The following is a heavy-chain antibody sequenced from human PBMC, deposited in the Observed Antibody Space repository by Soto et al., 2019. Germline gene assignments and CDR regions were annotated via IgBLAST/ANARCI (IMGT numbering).Heavy chain of an antibody. CDR3: ARDLSREVLGQSTVWYDAFDL. D-gene: IGHD6-19*01. CDR1: GFTFSSYS. CDR2: ISSSSSYI. Sequence: GGSLRLSCAASGFTFSSYSMNWVRQAPGKGLEWVSSISSSSSYIYYADSVEGRFTISRDNAKNSVYLQMNSLRAEDTAVYYCARDLSREVLGQSTVWYDAFDLWGQGTMVTVSS. J-gene: IGHJ3*01. V-gene: IGHV3-21*01.